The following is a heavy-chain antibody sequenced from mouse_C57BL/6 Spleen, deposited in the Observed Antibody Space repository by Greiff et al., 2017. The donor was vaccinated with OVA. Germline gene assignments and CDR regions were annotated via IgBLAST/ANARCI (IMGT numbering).Heavy chain of an antibody. CDR1: GYSITSGYY. V-gene: IGHV3-6*01. CDR3: ARDYSY. D-gene: IGHD1-1*01. CDR2: ISYDGSN. Sequence: ESGPGLVKPSQSLSLTCSVTGYSITSGYYCNWIRQFPGNKLEWMGYISYDGSNNYNPSLKNRISITRDTSKNQFFLKLNSVTTEDTATYYCARDYSYWGQGTLVTVSA. J-gene: IGHJ3*01.